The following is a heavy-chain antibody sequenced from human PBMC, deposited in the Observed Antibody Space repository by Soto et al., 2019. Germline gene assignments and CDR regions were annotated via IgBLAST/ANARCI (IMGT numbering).Heavy chain of an antibody. CDR3: ARAQYDYVWGSYPQSDY. CDR2: INQSGST. D-gene: IGHD3-16*02. J-gene: IGHJ4*02. Sequence: PSETLSLTCAVYGGSFGGYYWSWIRQPPGKGLEWIGEINQSGSTYYNPSLKSRVSISIDTSKIQFSLRLRSVTAADTAVYYCARAQYDYVWGSYPQSDYWGQGTLVTVSS. CDR1: GGSFGGYY. V-gene: IGHV4-34*01.